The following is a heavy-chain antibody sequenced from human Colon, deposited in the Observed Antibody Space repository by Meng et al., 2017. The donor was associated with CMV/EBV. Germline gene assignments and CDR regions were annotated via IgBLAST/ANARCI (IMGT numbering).Heavy chain of an antibody. CDR1: GLTFSSYS. CDR3: ARERGYSYGYADY. Sequence: CAASGLTFSSYSMNWVRQAPGMGLEWVSSISSSSSYMYYSDSVKGRFTISRDNAKNSLYLQVNSLRAEDTAVYYCARERGYSYGYADYWGQGTLVTVSS. D-gene: IGHD5-18*01. V-gene: IGHV3-21*01. CDR2: ISSSSSYM. J-gene: IGHJ4*02.